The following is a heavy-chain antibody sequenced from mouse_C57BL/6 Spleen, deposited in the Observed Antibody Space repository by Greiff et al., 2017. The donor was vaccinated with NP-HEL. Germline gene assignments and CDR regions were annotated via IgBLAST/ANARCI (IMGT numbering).Heavy chain of an antibody. D-gene: IGHD5-5*01. CDR2: IYPGSGST. CDR1: GYTFTSYW. Sequence: VQLQQPGAELVKPGASVKMSCKASGYTFTSYWITWVKQRPGQGLEWIGDIYPGSGSTNYNQKFKGKSTLTVDKSSSTAYMQLSSLTSEDSAVYYCARSEDYRYYFDYWGQGTTLTVSS. J-gene: IGHJ2*01. V-gene: IGHV1-55*01. CDR3: ARSEDYRYYFDY.